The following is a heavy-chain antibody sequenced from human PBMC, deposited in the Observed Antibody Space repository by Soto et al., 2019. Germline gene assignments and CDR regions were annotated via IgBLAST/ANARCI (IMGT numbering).Heavy chain of an antibody. CDR3: ARVPGYSSGWYSYYGMDV. CDR1: GDSISSGYY. Sequence: LSLTCAVSGDSISSGYYWAWIRQPPGKGLEWIGYIYYSGSTNYNPSLKSRVTISVDTSKNQFSLKLSSVTAADTAVYYCARVPGYSSGWYSYYGMDVWGQGTTVTVSS. D-gene: IGHD6-19*01. J-gene: IGHJ6*02. CDR2: IYYSGST. V-gene: IGHV4-61*01.